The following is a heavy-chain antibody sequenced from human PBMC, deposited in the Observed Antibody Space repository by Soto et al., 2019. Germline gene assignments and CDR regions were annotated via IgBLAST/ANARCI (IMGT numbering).Heavy chain of an antibody. J-gene: IGHJ4*02. CDR3: ARASYDILTGYNDY. CDR1: GIPFSIYA. V-gene: IGHV3-23*01. D-gene: IGHD3-9*01. Sequence: HPGGSLRLSCAASGIPFSIYAMSWVRQAPGKGLEWVSAIGSGGGDTYYADSVKGRFTISRDNSKNSVYLQMNSLRAEDTAVYYCARASYDILTGYNDYWGQGTLVTVSS. CDR2: IGSGGGDT.